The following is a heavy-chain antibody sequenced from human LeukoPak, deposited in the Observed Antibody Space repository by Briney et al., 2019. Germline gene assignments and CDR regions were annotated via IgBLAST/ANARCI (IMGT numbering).Heavy chain of an antibody. V-gene: IGHV4-34*01. CDR3: ARGLLLWFGESSPHNWFDP. D-gene: IGHD3-10*01. Sequence: SETLSLTCAVYGGSFSGYYWSWIRQPPGKGLEWIGEINHSGSTNYNPSLKSRVTISVDTSKNQFSLKLSSVTAADTAVYYCARGLLLWFGESSPHNWFDPWGQGTLVTVSS. CDR1: GGSFSGYY. CDR2: INHSGST. J-gene: IGHJ5*02.